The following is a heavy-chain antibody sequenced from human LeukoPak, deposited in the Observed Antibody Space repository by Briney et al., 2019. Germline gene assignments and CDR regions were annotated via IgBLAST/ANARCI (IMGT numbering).Heavy chain of an antibody. Sequence: PGGSLRLSCGASGFTFRTYAMSWVRQAPGKGLEWVSGISDGGGRTFYAESVKGRFTVSRENSKHTLYLRMNSLRAEDTAIYYCTKNQILDDTGSWYAYWGQGTLVTVSS. CDR1: GFTFRTYA. J-gene: IGHJ4*02. CDR2: ISDGGGRT. D-gene: IGHD6-13*01. V-gene: IGHV3-23*01. CDR3: TKNQILDDTGSWYAY.